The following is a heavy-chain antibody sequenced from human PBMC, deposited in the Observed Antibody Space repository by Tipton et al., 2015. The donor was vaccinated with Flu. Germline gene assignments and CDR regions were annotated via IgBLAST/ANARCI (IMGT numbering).Heavy chain of an antibody. V-gene: IGHV4-61*09. CDR2: ISTSGST. J-gene: IGHJ5*02. CDR3: ARHERGVSTFP. D-gene: IGHD5/OR15-5a*01. CDR1: GGSISSGSYF. Sequence: TLSLTCTVSGGSISSGSYFWGCIRQPAGEGLEWLGHISTSGSTNYNPSLKSRLTLSVDTSKNQFSLRLTSVTATDTALYYCARHERGVSTFPWGQGTLVTVAS.